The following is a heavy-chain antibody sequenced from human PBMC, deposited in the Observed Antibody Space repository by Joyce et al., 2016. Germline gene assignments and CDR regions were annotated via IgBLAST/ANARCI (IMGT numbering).Heavy chain of an antibody. CDR1: SGPFSGFF. CDR3: ARTQWLAPLMY. J-gene: IGHJ4*02. CDR2: LTNRGAT. D-gene: IGHD6-19*01. Sequence: QVQLQQWGAGLLKTSETLSLPCAVYSGPFSGFFWCWVRQPPGKGLEWIGDLTNRGATRYNPSIKSRLTMSVDTSRKDFSLEVSSVTVAYTAIYYCARTQWLAPLMYWGQGTPVTVSS. V-gene: IGHV4-34*02.